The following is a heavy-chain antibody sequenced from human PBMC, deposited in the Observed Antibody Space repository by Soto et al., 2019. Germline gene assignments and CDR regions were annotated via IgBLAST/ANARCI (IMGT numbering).Heavy chain of an antibody. J-gene: IGHJ4*02. CDR2: IWYDGSKK. CDR3: ARVRGGSGTFPPLY. CDR1: GFTFSLFG. V-gene: IGHV3-33*01. D-gene: IGHD3-10*01. Sequence: QVQLVESGGGVVQPGRSSRLSCAASGFTFSLFGMHWVRQAPGKGLEWVAVIWYDGSKKYYADSVKGRFTISRDNSNKMLDLEVDGVRGGDTAVYYCARVRGGSGTFPPLYWGQGTLVTVSS.